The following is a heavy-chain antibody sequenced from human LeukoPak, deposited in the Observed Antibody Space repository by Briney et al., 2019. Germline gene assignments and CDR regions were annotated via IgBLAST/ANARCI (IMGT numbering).Heavy chain of an antibody. J-gene: IGHJ4*02. CDR1: GFTLSNYG. CDR3: AKRGVVIRVILVGFHKEAYYFDS. V-gene: IGHV3-23*01. D-gene: IGHD3-22*01. CDR2: ISGSGGRT. Sequence: GGSLRLSCAVSGFTLSNYGMSWVRQAPGKELEWVAGISGSGGRTNYADSVKGRITISRDNPKNTLYLQMNSLRVEDTAVYFCAKRGVVIRVILVGFHKEAYYFDSWGQGALVTVSS.